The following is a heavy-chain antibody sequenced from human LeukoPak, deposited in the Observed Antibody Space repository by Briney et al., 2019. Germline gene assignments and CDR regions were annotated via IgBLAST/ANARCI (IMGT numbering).Heavy chain of an antibody. V-gene: IGHV3-30-3*01. D-gene: IGHD1-26*01. Sequence: PGRSLRLSCAASGFMFSSYAMHWVRQAPGKGLEWVAVISYDGSNKYYADSVKGRFTISRDNSKNTLYLQMNSLRAEDTAVYYCARDRATDYYYYGMDVWGQGTTVTVSS. J-gene: IGHJ6*02. CDR3: ARDRATDYYYYGMDV. CDR2: ISYDGSNK. CDR1: GFMFSSYA.